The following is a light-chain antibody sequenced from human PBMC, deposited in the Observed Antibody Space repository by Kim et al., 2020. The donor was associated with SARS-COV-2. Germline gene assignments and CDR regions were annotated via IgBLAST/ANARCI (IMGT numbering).Light chain of an antibody. CDR1: SSDVGGYNY. V-gene: IGLV2-14*03. CDR2: DVS. Sequence: GQSITISCTGNSSDVGGYNYVSWYQQHPGKAPKLMIYDVSNRPSGVSNRFSGSKSGNTASLTISELQAEDEADYYCSSYTSSTTVVFGGGTQLTVL. J-gene: IGLJ2*01. CDR3: SSYTSSTTVV.